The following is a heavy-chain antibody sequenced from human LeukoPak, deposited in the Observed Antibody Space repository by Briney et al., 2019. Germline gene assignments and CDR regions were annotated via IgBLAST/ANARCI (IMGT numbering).Heavy chain of an antibody. CDR3: AKDAQRGFDYSNSLQH. CDR1: KFTFSHYA. D-gene: IGHD4-11*01. V-gene: IGHV3-33*06. CDR2: IWNVGSDK. J-gene: IGHJ1*01. Sequence: GGSLRLSCAASKFTFSHYAMHWVRQAPGKGLEWVAVIWNVGSDKYYADSVKGRFTVSIDNSRNTLYLQMDSLRAEDTGVYYCAKDAQRGFDYSNSLQHWGPGTLVTLSS.